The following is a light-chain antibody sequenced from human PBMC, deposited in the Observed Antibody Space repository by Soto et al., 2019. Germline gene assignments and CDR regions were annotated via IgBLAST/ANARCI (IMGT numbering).Light chain of an antibody. CDR2: EGN. CDR1: SSDVGTYNL. CDR3: CSYAGRTTWV. V-gene: IGLV2-23*01. Sequence: QSVLTQPASVSGSPGQSITISCTGTSSDVGTYNLVSWYQQYPGKVPKVIIHEGNNRPSGVSDRFSGSKSGNTASLTISGLQAEDEADYYCCSYAGRTTWVFGGGTKLTVL. J-gene: IGLJ3*02.